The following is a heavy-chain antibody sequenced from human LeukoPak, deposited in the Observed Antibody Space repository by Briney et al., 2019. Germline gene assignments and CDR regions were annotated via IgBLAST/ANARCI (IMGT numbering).Heavy chain of an antibody. CDR1: GYTFTGYY. V-gene: IGHV1-2*02. D-gene: IGHD5-18*01. CDR2: INPNSGGT. Sequence: GASVKVSCKASGYTFTGYYMHWVRQAPGQGLEWLGWINPNSGGTNYAQKFQGRVTMTRDTSISTAYMELSRLRSDDTAIYYCATGGVTVYSYGPDYWGQGTLVAVSS. J-gene: IGHJ4*02. CDR3: ATGGVTVYSYGPDY.